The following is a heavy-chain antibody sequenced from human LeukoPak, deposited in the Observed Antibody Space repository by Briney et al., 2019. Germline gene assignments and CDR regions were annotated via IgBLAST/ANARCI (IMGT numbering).Heavy chain of an antibody. J-gene: IGHJ4*02. CDR1: GYTFTAYY. CDR2: INPNSGAT. D-gene: IGHD6-13*01. CDR3: AREGGAAAGTGEDY. Sequence: ASVKVSCKASGYTFTAYYIHWVRQAPGQGLEWMGWINPNSGATNYAQKFQDRVTVTRDTSVGTAYMELRSLRSDDTAVYYCAREGGAAAGTGEDYWGQGTLVTVSS. V-gene: IGHV1-2*02.